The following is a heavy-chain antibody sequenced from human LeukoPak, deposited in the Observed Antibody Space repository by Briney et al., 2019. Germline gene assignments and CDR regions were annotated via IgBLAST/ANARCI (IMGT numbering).Heavy chain of an antibody. CDR1: GFTFSSYN. D-gene: IGHD1-26*01. Sequence: GGSLRLSCAASGFTFSSYNMNWVRQAPGKGLEWVSSISSSSSYIYYADSVKGRFTISRDNAKNSLYLQMNSLRAEDTAVYYCARGVGSSHYYFDYWGQGTLVTVSS. CDR2: ISSSSSYI. V-gene: IGHV3-21*01. J-gene: IGHJ4*02. CDR3: ARGVGSSHYYFDY.